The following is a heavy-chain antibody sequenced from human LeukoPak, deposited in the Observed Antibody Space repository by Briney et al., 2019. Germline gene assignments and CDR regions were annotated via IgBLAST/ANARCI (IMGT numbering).Heavy chain of an antibody. D-gene: IGHD6-19*01. Sequence: SETLSLTCTVSGGSISSNNYYWAWIRQPPGKGLEWIGSIYYSGSTYYNPSLKSRVTISVDTSKNQFSLKLSSVTAADTAVYYCARQAYSSGWHSDSWGQGTQVTVSS. CDR1: GGSISSNNYY. J-gene: IGHJ4*02. CDR2: IYYSGST. CDR3: ARQAYSSGWHSDS. V-gene: IGHV4-39*01.